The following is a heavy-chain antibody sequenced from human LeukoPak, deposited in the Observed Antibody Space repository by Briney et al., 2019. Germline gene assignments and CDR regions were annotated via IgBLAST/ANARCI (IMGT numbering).Heavy chain of an antibody. J-gene: IGHJ6*03. Sequence: GGSLRLSCAASGFTFSSYEMNWVRQAPGKGPEWVSYISSSGSTIYYADSVKGRFTISRDNAKNSLYLQMNSLRAEDTAVYYCARDPLDTAMVRHYYYYYMDVWGKGTTVTVSS. D-gene: IGHD5-18*01. CDR1: GFTFSSYE. CDR2: ISSSGSTI. CDR3: ARDPLDTAMVRHYYYYYMDV. V-gene: IGHV3-48*03.